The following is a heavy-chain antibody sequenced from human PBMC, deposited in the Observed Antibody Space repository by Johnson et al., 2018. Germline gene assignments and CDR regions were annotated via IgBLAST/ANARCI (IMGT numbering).Heavy chain of an antibody. Sequence: QVQLQESGPGLVKPSETLALTCTVSGGSISGYYWSWIRQPPGKGLEWIGEINHSGSTNYNPSLKSRVTISVEPSKNQFSLKLSSGTAADTAVYYCAREYYYDSSALYGAFDIWGQGTMVTVSS. CDR1: GGSISGYY. V-gene: IGHV4-34*01. CDR3: AREYYYDSSALYGAFDI. D-gene: IGHD3-22*01. J-gene: IGHJ3*02. CDR2: INHSGST.